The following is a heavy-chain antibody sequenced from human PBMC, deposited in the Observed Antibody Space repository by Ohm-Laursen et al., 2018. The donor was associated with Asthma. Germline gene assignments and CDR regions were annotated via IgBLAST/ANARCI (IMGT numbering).Heavy chain of an antibody. CDR3: ARASWGGYCSGGSCSAFDY. CDR1: GGSISSGGYY. Sequence: TLSLTCTVSGGSISSGGYYWSWIRQHPGKGLEWIGYIYYSGSTYYNPSLKSRVTISVDTSKNQFSLKLSSVTAADTAVYYCARASWGGYCSGGSCSAFDYWGQGTLVTVSS. J-gene: IGHJ4*02. D-gene: IGHD2-15*01. CDR2: IYYSGST. V-gene: IGHV4-31*03.